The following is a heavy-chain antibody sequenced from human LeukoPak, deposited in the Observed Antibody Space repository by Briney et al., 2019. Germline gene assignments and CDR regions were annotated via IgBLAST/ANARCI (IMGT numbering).Heavy chain of an antibody. J-gene: IGHJ4*02. Sequence: PGGSLRLSCAASGFTFSSYGMHWVRQAPGKGLEWVAVISYDGSNKYYADSVKGRFTISRDNSKNTLYLQMNSLRAEDTAVYYCAKDGTVSGYGDYWGQGTLVTVSS. CDR1: GFTFSSYG. V-gene: IGHV3-30*18. D-gene: IGHD4-11*01. CDR3: AKDGTVSGYGDY. CDR2: ISYDGSNK.